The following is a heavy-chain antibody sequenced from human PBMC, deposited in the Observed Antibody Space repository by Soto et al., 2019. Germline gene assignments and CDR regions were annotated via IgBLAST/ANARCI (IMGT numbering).Heavy chain of an antibody. CDR3: ARDYYYDSRSSSVNWFDP. Sequence: GGSLRLSCLASEFTFRKYLMHWVRQAPGKGLVWVSRINMDGTNTAYADSVKGRFTVSGDNANNTLYLQMNSLGVEDTAVYYCARDYYYDSRSSSVNWFDPWGQGTLVTVSS. CDR1: EFTFRKYL. J-gene: IGHJ5*02. V-gene: IGHV3-74*01. CDR2: INMDGTNT. D-gene: IGHD3-22*01.